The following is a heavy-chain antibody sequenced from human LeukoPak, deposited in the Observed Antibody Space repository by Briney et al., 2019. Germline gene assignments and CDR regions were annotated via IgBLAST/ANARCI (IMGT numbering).Heavy chain of an antibody. V-gene: IGHV3-20*04. CDR2: INWNGAST. Sequence: GGSLRLSCAASEFTFDDYGMSWVRQAPGKGLEWVSGINWNGASTGYADSVKGRFTISRDNAKNSLYLQVNSLRAEDTALYYCARLSGSNFGWNYFDYWGQGTLVTVSS. J-gene: IGHJ4*02. D-gene: IGHD4-11*01. CDR3: ARLSGSNFGWNYFDY. CDR1: EFTFDDYG.